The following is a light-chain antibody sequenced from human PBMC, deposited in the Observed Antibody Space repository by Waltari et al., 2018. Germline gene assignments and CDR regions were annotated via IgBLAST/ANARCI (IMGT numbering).Light chain of an antibody. J-gene: IGKJ4*01. Sequence: DIQLTQSPSFLSASVGDRVTITCRSSQGISSYLAWYQQKAGKAPKLLIHTASTLQGGVPSRFSGSGSGTDFTLTISSLQPEDFATYYCQQSYSSPVTFGGGTKVEIK. CDR3: QQSYSSPVT. V-gene: IGKV1-9*01. CDR2: TAS. CDR1: QGISSY.